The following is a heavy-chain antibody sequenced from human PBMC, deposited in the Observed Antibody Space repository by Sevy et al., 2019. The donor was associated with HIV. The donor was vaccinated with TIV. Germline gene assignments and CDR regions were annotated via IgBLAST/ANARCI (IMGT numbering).Heavy chain of an antibody. J-gene: IGHJ4*02. CDR3: APTYYYGSGSYYNFDY. V-gene: IGHV3-23*01. CDR2: FSGSGGST. D-gene: IGHD3-10*01. CDR1: GFTFSSYA. Sequence: GGSLRLSCAASGFTFSSYAMSWVRQAPGKGLEWVSAFSGSGGSTYYADSVKGRFTISRDKSKNTLNLQMNSLRAEDTAVYYCAPTYYYGSGSYYNFDYWGQGTRVTVSS.